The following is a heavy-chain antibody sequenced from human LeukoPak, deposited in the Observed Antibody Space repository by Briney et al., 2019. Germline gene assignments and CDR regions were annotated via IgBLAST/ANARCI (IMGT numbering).Heavy chain of an antibody. CDR1: GFIFSTYS. D-gene: IGHD1-26*01. CDR3: ARVRSGSSAGNYGMDV. J-gene: IGHJ6*02. V-gene: IGHV3-21*01. CDR2: ITGSYSHI. Sequence: PGGSLRLSCAASGFIFSTYSMNWVRQAPGKGLEWVSSITGSYSHIYYADSVKGRFTISRDNAKNTLYLQMNSLRAEDTAVYYCARVRSGSSAGNYGMDVWGQGTTVTVSS.